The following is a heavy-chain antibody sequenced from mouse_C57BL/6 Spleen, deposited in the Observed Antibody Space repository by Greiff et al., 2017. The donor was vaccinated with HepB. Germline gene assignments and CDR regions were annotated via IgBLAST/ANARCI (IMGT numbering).Heavy chain of an antibody. D-gene: IGHD2-4*01. Sequence: EVQLQQSGPELVKPGASVKISCKASGYSFTGYYMNWVKQSPEKSLEWIGEINPSTGGTTYNQKFKAKATLTVDKSSSTAYMQLKSMTSEESAVYYGARGGYDYDPTGNFDVWGTGTTVTVSS. CDR1: GYSFTGYY. CDR2: INPSTGGT. J-gene: IGHJ1*03. V-gene: IGHV1-42*01. CDR3: ARGGYDYDPTGNFDV.